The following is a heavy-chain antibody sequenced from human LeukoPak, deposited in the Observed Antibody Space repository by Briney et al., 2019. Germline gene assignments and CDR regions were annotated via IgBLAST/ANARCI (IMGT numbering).Heavy chain of an antibody. CDR3: ARGGTYYYDSSGRRQDAFDI. Sequence: ASVKVSCKASGYTFTGYYMHWVRQAPGQGLEWMGWINPNSGGTNYAQKFQGRVTMTRDTSISTAYMELSRLRSDDTAVYYCARGGTYYYDSSGRRQDAFDIWGQGTMVTVSS. J-gene: IGHJ3*02. D-gene: IGHD3-22*01. CDR2: INPNSGGT. V-gene: IGHV1-2*02. CDR1: GYTFTGYY.